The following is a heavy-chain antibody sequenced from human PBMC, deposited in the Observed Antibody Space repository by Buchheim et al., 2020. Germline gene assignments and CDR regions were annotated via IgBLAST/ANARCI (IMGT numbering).Heavy chain of an antibody. Sequence: QVQLVESGGGVVQPGRSLRLSCAASGFTFSSYAMHWVRQAPGKGLEWVAVISYDGSNKYYADSVKGRFTISRDNSKNTLYLQMNSLKAEDTAVYYCARASYYDSSGYYLHRNSYYFDYWGQGTL. V-gene: IGHV3-30-3*01. CDR3: ARASYYDSSGYYLHRNSYYFDY. D-gene: IGHD3-22*01. CDR2: ISYDGSNK. CDR1: GFTFSSYA. J-gene: IGHJ4*02.